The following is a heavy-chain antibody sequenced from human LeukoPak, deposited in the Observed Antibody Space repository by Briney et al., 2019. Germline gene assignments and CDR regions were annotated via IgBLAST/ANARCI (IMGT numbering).Heavy chain of an antibody. CDR3: ARSVNYYYGMDV. Sequence: GGSLRLSCAASGFTFSSYAMHWVRQAPGKGLEYVSAINNNGGSTYYANSVKGRFTISRDNSKNTLYLQMGSPRAEDMAVYYCARSVNYYYGMDVWGQGTTVTVSS. J-gene: IGHJ6*02. D-gene: IGHD4-11*01. CDR1: GFTFSSYA. CDR2: INNNGGST. V-gene: IGHV3-64*01.